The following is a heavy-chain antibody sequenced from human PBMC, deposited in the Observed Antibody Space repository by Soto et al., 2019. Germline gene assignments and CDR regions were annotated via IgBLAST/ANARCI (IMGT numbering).Heavy chain of an antibody. Sequence: GGSLRLSCEASGFDISTYVLHWVGQSPGKGLEWLAFIWYDGSNQHYAASVKGRFTISRDNSRNTLYLQMNNLRADDTAVYFCARAVSSATYYDCIGYWGRGTLVTVSS. J-gene: IGHJ4*02. CDR2: IWYDGSNQ. V-gene: IGHV3-33*01. CDR1: GFDISTYV. CDR3: ARAVSSATYYDCIGY. D-gene: IGHD1-26*01.